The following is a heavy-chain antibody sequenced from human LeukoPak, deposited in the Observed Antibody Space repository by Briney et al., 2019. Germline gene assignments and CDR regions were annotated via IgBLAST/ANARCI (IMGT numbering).Heavy chain of an antibody. D-gene: IGHD2-2*01. CDR1: RYTFTSYY. CDR3: ATEATSPDYNYYMDV. J-gene: IGHJ6*03. CDR2: INPSGGST. Sequence: ASVKDSCKESRYTFTSYYMHWVRQAPGRGLEWMGIINPSGGSTSYAQKFQGRVIMTEDTSTDTAYMELSSLRSEDTPVYYCATEATSPDYNYYMDVWGKGTTVTVSS. V-gene: IGHV1-46*01.